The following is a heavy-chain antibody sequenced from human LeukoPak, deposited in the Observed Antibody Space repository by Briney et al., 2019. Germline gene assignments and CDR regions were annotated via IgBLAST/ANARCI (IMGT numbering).Heavy chain of an antibody. D-gene: IGHD1-26*01. CDR2: ISGYNGNT. Sequence: ASVKASCTASGYTFISYGIGWVRQAPGQGLEWMGWISGYNGNTNYAQKFQDRVTITTDTFTSTAYMELRSLGSDDTAMYYCARNEPIVGATWFYDYWGQGTLVTVSS. CDR3: ARNEPIVGATWFYDY. CDR1: GYTFISYG. V-gene: IGHV1-18*01. J-gene: IGHJ4*02.